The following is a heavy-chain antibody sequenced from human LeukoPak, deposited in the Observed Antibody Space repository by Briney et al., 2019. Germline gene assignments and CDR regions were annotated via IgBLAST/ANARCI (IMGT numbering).Heavy chain of an antibody. CDR2: INPNSGGT. CDR3: ARAAETPDYYYYGMDV. Sequence: ASVKVSCKASGYTFTGYYMHWVRQAPGQGLEWMGWINPNSGGTNYAQKFQGRVTMTRDTSISTAYMELSSLRSEDTAVYYCARAAETPDYYYYGMDVWGQGTTVTVSS. CDR1: GYTFTGYY. J-gene: IGHJ6*02. V-gene: IGHV1-2*02.